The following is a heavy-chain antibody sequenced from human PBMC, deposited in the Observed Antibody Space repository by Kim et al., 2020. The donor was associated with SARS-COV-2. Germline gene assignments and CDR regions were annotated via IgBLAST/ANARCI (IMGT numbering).Heavy chain of an antibody. CDR2: MNPNSGNT. J-gene: IGHJ6*03. V-gene: IGHV1-8*01. CDR3: ARGRELRFLEWLSQTYYYYYMDV. CDR1: GYTFTSYD. Sequence: ASVKVSCKASGYTFTSYDINWVRQATGQGLEWMGWMNPNSGNTSYAQKFQGRVTMTRNTSISTAYMELSSLRSEDTAVYYCARGRELRFLEWLSQTYYYYYMDVWGKGTTVTVSS. D-gene: IGHD3-3*01.